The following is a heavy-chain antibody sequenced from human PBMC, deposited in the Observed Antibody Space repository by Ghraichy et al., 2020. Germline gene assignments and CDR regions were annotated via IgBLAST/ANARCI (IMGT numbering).Heavy chain of an antibody. V-gene: IGHV6-1*01. Sequence: SETLSLTCAISGDSVSSNSAAWNWIRQSPSRGLEWLGRTYYRSKWYNDYAVSVKSRITINPDTSKNQFSLQLNSVTPEDTAVYYCARDITGTTSNYYYYGMDVWGQGTTVTVSS. CDR3: ARDITGTTSNYYYYGMDV. J-gene: IGHJ6*02. CDR2: TYYRSKWYN. D-gene: IGHD1-20*01. CDR1: GDSVSSNSAA.